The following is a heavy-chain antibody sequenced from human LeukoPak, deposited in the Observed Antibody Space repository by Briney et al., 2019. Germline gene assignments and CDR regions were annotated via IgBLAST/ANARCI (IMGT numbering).Heavy chain of an antibody. V-gene: IGHV3-74*01. CDR3: ARGVGYCSSTSCYWWFDP. CDR1: GFTFSSYW. J-gene: IGHJ5*02. Sequence: GGSLTLSCAASGFTFSSYWMHWVRHAPGKGLVWVSRINSDGSGTTYADSVKGRFTISRDNAKNTLYLQMNSLRAEDTAVYYCARGVGYCSSTSCYWWFDPRGQGTLVTVSS. D-gene: IGHD2-2*01. CDR2: INSDGSGT.